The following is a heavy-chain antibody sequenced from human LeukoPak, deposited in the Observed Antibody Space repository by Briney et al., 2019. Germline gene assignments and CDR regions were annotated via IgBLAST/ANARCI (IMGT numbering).Heavy chain of an antibody. J-gene: IGHJ5*02. CDR2: INTDGSST. V-gene: IGHV3-74*01. CDR3: ARALAVAGTGGFDP. D-gene: IGHD6-19*01. CDR1: GFTFTSYW. Sequence: GGSLRLSCAASGFTFTSYWMHWVRQAPGKGLVWVSRINTDGSSTSYADSVKGRFTIPRDNAKNTLYLQMSSLRAEDTAVYYCARALAVAGTGGFDPWGQGTLVTVSS.